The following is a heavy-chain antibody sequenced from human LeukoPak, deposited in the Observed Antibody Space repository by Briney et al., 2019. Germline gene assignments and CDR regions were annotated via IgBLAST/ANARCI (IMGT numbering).Heavy chain of an antibody. D-gene: IGHD3-3*01. J-gene: IGHJ4*02. V-gene: IGHV4-59*01. Sequence: SETLSLTCTVSGGSISSYYWSWIRQPPGKGLEWIGYIYYSGSTNYNPSLKSRVTISVDTSKNQFSLKLSSVTAADTAVYYCAGGRVDFWSGYLDYWGQGTLVTVSS. CDR3: AGGRVDFWSGYLDY. CDR1: GGSISSYY. CDR2: IYYSGST.